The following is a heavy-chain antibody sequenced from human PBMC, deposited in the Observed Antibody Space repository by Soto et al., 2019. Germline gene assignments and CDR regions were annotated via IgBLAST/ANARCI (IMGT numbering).Heavy chain of an antibody. V-gene: IGHV3-30*18. CDR3: AKDPRFSSGYRLSSPYYFDY. CDR2: ISNDGSNK. J-gene: IGHJ4*02. CDR1: GFTFSCYY. D-gene: IGHD3-22*01. Sequence: GGSLRLSCAASGFTFSCYYMNWIRQAPGKGLEWVAFISNDGSNKYYADSVKGRFTISRDNSKNTLYLQMNSLRAEDTAVYYCAKDPRFSSGYRLSSPYYFDYWGQGTLVTVSS.